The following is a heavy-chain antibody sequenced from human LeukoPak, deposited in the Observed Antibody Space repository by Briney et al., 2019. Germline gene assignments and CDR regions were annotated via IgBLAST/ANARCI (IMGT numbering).Heavy chain of an antibody. V-gene: IGHV1-24*01. D-gene: IGHD5-12*01. CDR2: FDPEDNET. CDR3: ARGIAWIANVGWGYSGYDVDKLNAFDI. CDR1: GYTLTHLS. Sequence: GASVKVSCRVSGYTLTHLSMHWVRHAPGKGLEWMGGFDPEDNETIYAQKFQGRVTMTEDTSTDTVYMELSSLRSEDTAVYYCARGIAWIANVGWGYSGYDVDKLNAFDIWGQGTMVTVSS. J-gene: IGHJ3*02.